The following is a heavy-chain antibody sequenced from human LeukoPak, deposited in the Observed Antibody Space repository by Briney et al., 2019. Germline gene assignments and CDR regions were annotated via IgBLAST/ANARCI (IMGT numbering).Heavy chain of an antibody. Sequence: GGSLRLSCAASGFTFSSYGMHWVRQAPGKGLEWVAVISYDGSNKYYADSVKGRFTISRDNSKNTLYLQMNGLRAEDKAVYYCAKQGCSGGSCYSPTWGQGTLVTVSS. J-gene: IGHJ4*02. CDR3: AKQGCSGGSCYSPT. CDR1: GFTFSSYG. CDR2: ISYDGSNK. D-gene: IGHD2-15*01. V-gene: IGHV3-30*18.